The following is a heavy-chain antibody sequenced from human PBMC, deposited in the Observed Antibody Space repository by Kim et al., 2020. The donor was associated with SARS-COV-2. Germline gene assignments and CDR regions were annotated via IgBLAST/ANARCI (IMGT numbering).Heavy chain of an antibody. CDR3: ATVVFYYDAGYFKN. V-gene: IGHV3-66*01. Sequence: ADSVQGRPIISRDHSKNTLYLQMNSLRAEDTAVYYCATVVFYYDAGYFKNWGQGTLVIVSS. J-gene: IGHJ1*01. D-gene: IGHD3-22*01.